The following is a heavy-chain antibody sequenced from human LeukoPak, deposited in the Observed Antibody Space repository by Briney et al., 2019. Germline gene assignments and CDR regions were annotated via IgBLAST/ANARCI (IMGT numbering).Heavy chain of an antibody. V-gene: IGHV4-39*01. CDR3: GRGYSDYGPFDY. J-gene: IGHJ4*02. CDR2: IYYSGSS. Sequence: SETLSLTCTVSGGSISSSSYYWGWIRQPPGKGLEWIGSIYYSGSSYYNPSLKSRVTISVDTSRNQFSLKLTSVTAADTAVYYCGRGYSDYGPFDYWGQGTLVTVSS. D-gene: IGHD5-12*01. CDR1: GGSISSSSYY.